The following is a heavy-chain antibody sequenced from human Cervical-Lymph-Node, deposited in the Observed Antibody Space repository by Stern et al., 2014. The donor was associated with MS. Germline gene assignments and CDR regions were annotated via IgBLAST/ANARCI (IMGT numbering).Heavy chain of an antibody. Sequence: QVQLVESGGGVVQPGRSLRLTCTVSGFTFSSYGMHWVRQAPGKGLEWVSVISYDGSDTYYAESVKGRFTISRDNTKNTLYLEMRRLRREDTAVYYRVKRGITEVRGVRLGDYWGPGTLVIVSS. CDR2: ISYDGSDT. D-gene: IGHD3-10*01. J-gene: IGHJ4*02. V-gene: IGHV3-30*18. CDR3: VKRGITEVRGVRLGDY. CDR1: GFTFSSYG.